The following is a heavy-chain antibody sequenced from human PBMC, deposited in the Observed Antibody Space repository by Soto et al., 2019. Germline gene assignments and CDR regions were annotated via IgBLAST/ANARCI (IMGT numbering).Heavy chain of an antibody. CDR2: IKPISDIT. J-gene: IGHJ5*02. D-gene: IGHD4-4*01. CDR1: GGTFGSFT. V-gene: IGHV1-69*13. Sequence: SVKVSCKASGGTFGSFTINWVRQAPGQGLEWMGGIKPISDITNYAQRFQGRVTFTADASTSTVYLELSSLRSEDTAMYYCARDPSTINKLIGVWFDPWGQGTLVTVSS. CDR3: ARDPSTINKLIGVWFDP.